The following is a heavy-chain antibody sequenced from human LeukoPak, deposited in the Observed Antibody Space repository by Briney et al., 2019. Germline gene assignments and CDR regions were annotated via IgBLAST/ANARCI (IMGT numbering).Heavy chain of an antibody. Sequence: GGSLRLSCAASGFTFSSYAMSWVRQAPGKGLEWVSGSSGSGDNTYCADSVKGRFTISRDNSKNTLYVQVNSLGTEDTAAYYCAKGSYYDSSGSFYFDYWGQGTLVTVSS. D-gene: IGHD3-22*01. CDR3: AKGSYYDSSGSFYFDY. CDR2: SSGSGDNT. J-gene: IGHJ4*02. V-gene: IGHV3-23*01. CDR1: GFTFSSYA.